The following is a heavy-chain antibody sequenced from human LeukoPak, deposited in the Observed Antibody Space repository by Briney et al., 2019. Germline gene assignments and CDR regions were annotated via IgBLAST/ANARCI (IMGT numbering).Heavy chain of an antibody. CDR1: GFTFSDYY. D-gene: IGHD2-2*01. Sequence: GGSLRLSCAASGFTFSDYYMSWIRQAPGKGLEWVSYISSSGSTIYYADSVKGRFTISRDNAKNSLYPQMNSLRAEDTAVYYCARGLHYVGYCSSTSCYGGYYYYGMDVWGQGTTVTVSS. V-gene: IGHV3-11*01. CDR2: ISSSGSTI. CDR3: ARGLHYVGYCSSTSCYGGYYYYGMDV. J-gene: IGHJ6*02.